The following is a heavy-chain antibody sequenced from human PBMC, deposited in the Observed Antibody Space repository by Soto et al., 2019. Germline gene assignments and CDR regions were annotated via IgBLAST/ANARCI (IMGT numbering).Heavy chain of an antibody. CDR3: ATSNWLDP. V-gene: IGHV4-39*01. J-gene: IGHJ5*02. Sequence: QLQLQESGPGLVKPSETLSLTCTVSGGSISSRGYYWGWIRQPPGKGLEWIGTIYYSGSTYYNPSLKSRVTISVDTSKNQFSVKLSSVTAADTAVYYCATSNWLDPWGQGTLVTVSS. CDR1: GGSISSRGYY. CDR2: IYYSGST.